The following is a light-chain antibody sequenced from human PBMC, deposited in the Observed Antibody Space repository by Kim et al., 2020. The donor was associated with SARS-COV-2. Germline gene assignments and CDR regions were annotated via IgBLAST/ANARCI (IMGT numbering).Light chain of an antibody. CDR2: GNS. J-gene: IGLJ1*01. CDR1: SSNIGAGYD. CDR3: QSYDSSLSGFYV. V-gene: IGLV1-40*01. Sequence: VTISGTGSSSNIGAGYDVHWYQQLPGTAPKLLIYGNSNRPSGVPDRFSGSESGTSASLAITGLQAEDEADYYCQSYDSSLSGFYVFGTGTKVTVL.